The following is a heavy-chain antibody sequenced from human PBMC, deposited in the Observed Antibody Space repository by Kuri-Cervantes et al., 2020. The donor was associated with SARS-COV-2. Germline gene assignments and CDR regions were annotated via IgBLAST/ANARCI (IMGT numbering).Heavy chain of an antibody. D-gene: IGHD1-26*01. CDR2: INHSGST. V-gene: IGHV4-34*01. Sequence: ESLKISCAVYGGSFSDYHWNWIRQPPGKGLEWIGEINHSGSTSYNPSLQSRVTISVDTSKNHFSLRLTSVTAADTAVYYCARVGSGTYYSMASDYWGQGTLVTVSS. CDR1: GGSFSDYH. CDR3: ARVGSGTYYSMASDY. J-gene: IGHJ4*02.